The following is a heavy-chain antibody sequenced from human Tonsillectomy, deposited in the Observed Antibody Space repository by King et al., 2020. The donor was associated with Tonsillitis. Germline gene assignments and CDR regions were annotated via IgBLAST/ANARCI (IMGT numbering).Heavy chain of an antibody. CDR3: AKSYYGSGSFYYFYYGMDV. D-gene: IGHD3-10*01. CDR2: ISWNSGSI. CDR1: GFTFDDYA. Sequence: VQQVESGGGLVQPGRSLRLSCAASGFTFDDYAMHWVRQAPGKGLEWVSGISWNSGSIGYADSVKGRFTISRDNAKNSLYLQMNSLRAEDTALYYCAKSYYGSGSFYYFYYGMDVWGQGTTVTVSS. J-gene: IGHJ6*02. V-gene: IGHV3-9*01.